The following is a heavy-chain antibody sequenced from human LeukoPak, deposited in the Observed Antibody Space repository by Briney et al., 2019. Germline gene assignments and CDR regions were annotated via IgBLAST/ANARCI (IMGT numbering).Heavy chain of an antibody. CDR1: GFTFSSYA. V-gene: IGHV3-23*01. CDR2: ISGSGGST. CDR3: AKSTDGYYDFWSGYPY. Sequence: GGSLRLSCAASGFTFSSYAMSWVRQAPGKGLEWVSAISGSGGSTYYADSVKGRFTISRDNSKNTLYLQMNSLRAEDTAVYYCAKSTDGYYDFWSGYPYWGQGTLVTVSS. J-gene: IGHJ4*02. D-gene: IGHD3-3*01.